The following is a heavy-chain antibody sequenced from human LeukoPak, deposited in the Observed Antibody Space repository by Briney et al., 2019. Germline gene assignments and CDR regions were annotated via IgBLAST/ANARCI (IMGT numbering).Heavy chain of an antibody. CDR3: ARALLYCSSTSCYRVWNYYYGMDV. CDR1: GYTFTSYY. CDR2: INPSGGST. J-gene: IGHJ6*02. D-gene: IGHD2-2*02. V-gene: IGHV1-46*01. Sequence: ASVKVSCKASGYTFTSYYMHWVRQAPGQGLEWMGIINPSGGSTSYARKFQGRVTMTRDMSTSTVYMELSSLRSEDTAVYYCARALLYCSSTSCYRVWNYYYGMDVWGQGTTVTVSS.